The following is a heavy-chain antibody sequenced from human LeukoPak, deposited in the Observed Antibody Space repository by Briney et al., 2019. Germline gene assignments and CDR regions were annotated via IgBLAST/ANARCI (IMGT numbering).Heavy chain of an antibody. CDR3: AGYYDFWSGYLGNDAFDI. Sequence: SDTLSLTCTVSGGSISSYYWSWIRQPPGKGLEWIGYIYYSGSTNYNPSLKSRVTISVDTSKNQFSLKLSSVTAADTAVYYCAGYYDFWSGYLGNDAFDIWGQGTMVTVSS. CDR1: GGSISSYY. V-gene: IGHV4-59*01. CDR2: IYYSGST. D-gene: IGHD3-3*01. J-gene: IGHJ3*02.